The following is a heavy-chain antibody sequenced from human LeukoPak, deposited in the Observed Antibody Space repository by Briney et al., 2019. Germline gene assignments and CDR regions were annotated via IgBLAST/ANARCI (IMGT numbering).Heavy chain of an antibody. CDR1: GYTFTSYS. CDR2: INPSDAST. J-gene: IGHJ4*02. D-gene: IGHD1-1*01. V-gene: IGHV1-46*01. CDR3: ASHNPVVHEGTYFDY. Sequence: GASVKVSCKASGYTFTSYSMNWVRQAPGQGPEWMGIINPSDASTTYAQKFQGRVTMTTDTSTSTAYMELRSLRSDDTAVYYYASHNPVVHEGTYFDYWGQGTLVTVSS.